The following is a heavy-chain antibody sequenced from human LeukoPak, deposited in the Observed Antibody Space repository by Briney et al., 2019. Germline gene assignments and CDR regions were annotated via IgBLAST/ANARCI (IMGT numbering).Heavy chain of an antibody. CDR1: GFTFSSYS. V-gene: IGHV3-48*04. D-gene: IGHD6-19*01. CDR3: AKDKEAGTFDY. CDR2: ISSSSSTI. J-gene: IGHJ4*02. Sequence: GGSLRLSCAASGFTFSSYSMNWVRQAPGKGLEWVSYISSSSSTIYYADSVKGRFTISRDNAKNSLYLQMNSLRAEDTALYYCAKDKEAGTFDYWGQGTLVTASS.